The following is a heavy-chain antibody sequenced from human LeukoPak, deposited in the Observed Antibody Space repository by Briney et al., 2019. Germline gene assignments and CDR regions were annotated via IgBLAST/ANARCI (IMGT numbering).Heavy chain of an antibody. V-gene: IGHV1-18*01. J-gene: IGHJ5*02. D-gene: IGHD2-2*01. CDR1: GYTFTSYG. CDR3: ARDIVVVPAAKGSNWFDP. CDR2: ISAYNGNT. Sequence: GASVKVSCKASGYTFTSYGISWVRQAPGQGLEWMGWISAYNGNTNYAQKLQGRVTMTTDTSTSTAYMGLRSLRSDDTAVYYCARDIVVVPAAKGSNWFDPWGQGTLVTVSS.